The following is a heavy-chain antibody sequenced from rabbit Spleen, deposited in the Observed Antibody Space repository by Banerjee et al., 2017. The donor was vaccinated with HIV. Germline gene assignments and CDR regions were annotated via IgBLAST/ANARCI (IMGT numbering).Heavy chain of an antibody. J-gene: IGHJ4*01. CDR2: IYTVTGNT. V-gene: IGHV1S45*01. CDR1: GFSFSSSYY. Sequence: QEQLVESGGGLVQPEGSLTLTCTASGFSFSSSYYMCWVRQAPGKGLEWIGCIYTVTGNTYYASWAKGRFTISKTSSTTVTLQMTSLTDADTATYFCARDPYNFDGNMFGLWGPGTLVTVS. D-gene: IGHD5-1*01. CDR3: ARDPYNFDGNMFGL.